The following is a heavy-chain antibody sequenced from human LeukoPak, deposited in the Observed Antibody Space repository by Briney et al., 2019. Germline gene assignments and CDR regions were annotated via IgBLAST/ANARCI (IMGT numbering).Heavy chain of an antibody. CDR3: ARDIGVENGYFDL. V-gene: IGHV4-31*03. D-gene: IGHD1-26*01. Sequence: SETLSLTCTVSGGSISSGGYYWSWIRQHPGKGLECIGYIYYSGSTYYNPSLKSRVTISVDTSKNQFSLKLSSVTAADTAVYYCARDIGVENGYFDLWGRGTLVTVSS. CDR2: IYYSGST. J-gene: IGHJ2*01. CDR1: GGSISSGGYY.